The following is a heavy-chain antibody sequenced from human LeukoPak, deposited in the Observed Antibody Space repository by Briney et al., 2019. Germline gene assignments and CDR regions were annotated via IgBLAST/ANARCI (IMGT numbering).Heavy chain of an antibody. CDR3: ARAMRSGYDY. D-gene: IGHD5-12*01. CDR2: ISSSSDAI. CDR1: GFTFSTYG. J-gene: IGHJ4*02. Sequence: GGSLTLSCAASGFTFSTYGMNWVRQAPGKGPEWISYISSSSDAIYYPDSVRGRFTISRDNAKNSLYLKMNTLRDEDTAVYYCARAMRSGYDYWGQGTLVTVSS. V-gene: IGHV3-48*02.